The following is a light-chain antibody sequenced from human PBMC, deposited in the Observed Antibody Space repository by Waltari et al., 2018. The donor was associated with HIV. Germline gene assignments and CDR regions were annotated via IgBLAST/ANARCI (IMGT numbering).Light chain of an antibody. Sequence: SYVLTQPPSVSVAPGQTATISCGGNSLGGKNVHWYQQKPGQAPVVIVYDDHERPSSGSGRFSGSKSGNTATLTINRVEVGDEADYHCQVWDGNSGHVVFGGGTKL. CDR2: DDH. J-gene: IGLJ2*01. V-gene: IGLV3-21*02. CDR1: SLGGKN. CDR3: QVWDGNSGHVV.